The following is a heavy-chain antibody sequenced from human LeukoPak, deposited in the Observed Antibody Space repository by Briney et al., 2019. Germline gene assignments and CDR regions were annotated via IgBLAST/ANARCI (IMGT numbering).Heavy chain of an antibody. CDR1: GYSFTSYW. D-gene: IGHD5-18*01. CDR2: IYPGDSDT. CDR3: ARQWYEDTAMVDY. Sequence: GESLKISCEGSGYSFTSYWIAWVRQMPGKGLEWMGIIYPGDSDTKYSPSFQGQVTISADKFISTAYLQWRSLKASDTAMYYCARQWYEDTAMVDYWGQGPLVTVSS. J-gene: IGHJ4*02. V-gene: IGHV5-51*01.